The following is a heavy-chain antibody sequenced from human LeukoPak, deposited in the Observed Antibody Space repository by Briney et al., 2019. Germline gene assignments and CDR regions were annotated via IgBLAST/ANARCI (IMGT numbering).Heavy chain of an antibody. V-gene: IGHV4-61*02. Sequence: PSQTLSLTCTVSGGSISSGSYFWSWIRQPAGKGLEWIGRIYTSGTVNYNTFLKNRVTISADTSNNQFSLNLRSVTAADTAVYYCAREMGAYHDFWSGSYWFDPWGQGILVTVSS. CDR2: IYTSGTV. CDR3: AREMGAYHDFWSGSYWFDP. CDR1: GGSISSGSYF. J-gene: IGHJ5*02. D-gene: IGHD3-3*01.